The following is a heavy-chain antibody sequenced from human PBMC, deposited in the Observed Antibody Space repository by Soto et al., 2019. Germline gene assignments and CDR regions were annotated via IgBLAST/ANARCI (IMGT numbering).Heavy chain of an antibody. CDR1: RGSVSSNSAA. J-gene: IGHJ4*02. CDR2: TYYRSKWYN. CDR3: ARDVTVATIGSYYFDY. D-gene: IGHD5-12*01. Sequence: SQTLSLTCVISRGSVSSNSAAWNWIRQSPSRGLEWLGRTYYRSKWYNDYAVSVKSRITINPDTSKNQFSLQLNSVTPEDTAVYYCARDVTVATIGSYYFDYWGQGTPVTVSS. V-gene: IGHV6-1*01.